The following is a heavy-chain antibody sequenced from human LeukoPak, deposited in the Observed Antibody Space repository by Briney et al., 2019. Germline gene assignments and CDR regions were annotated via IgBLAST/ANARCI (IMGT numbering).Heavy chain of an antibody. J-gene: IGHJ5*02. D-gene: IGHD2-2*02. CDR3: ARGSCSSTSCYTAEDWFDP. CDR1: GYTFTSYD. Sequence: GASVKVSCKASGYTFTSYDINWVRQATGQGLEWMGWMNPNSGNTGYAQKFQGRVTMTRNTSISTAYMELSSLRSEDTAVYYCARGSCSSTSCYTAEDWFDPWGQGTLVNVSS. CDR2: MNPNSGNT. V-gene: IGHV1-8*01.